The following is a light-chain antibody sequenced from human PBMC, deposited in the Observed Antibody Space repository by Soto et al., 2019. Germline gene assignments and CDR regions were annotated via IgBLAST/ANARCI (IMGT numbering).Light chain of an antibody. Sequence: QCVLTQPPSASGTPGQRVTISCSGSSPNIGGNTVKWYQQVPGTAPKLLIHGDTLRPSGVPDRFSGSKSGTSASLAISGLQSEDEAEYYCATWDDSLNGVVFGGGTKLTVL. CDR3: ATWDDSLNGVV. J-gene: IGLJ2*01. CDR2: GDT. V-gene: IGLV1-44*01. CDR1: SPNIGGNT.